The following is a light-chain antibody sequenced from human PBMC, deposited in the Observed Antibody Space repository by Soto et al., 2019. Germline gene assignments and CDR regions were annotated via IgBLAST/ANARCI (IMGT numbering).Light chain of an antibody. CDR2: GDT. J-gene: IGLJ2*01. Sequence: QPVLTQPPSVSVAPGQRVTISCTGTSSNIGAGYDVHWYQQLPGTAPKLLIYGDTNRPSGVPDRFSGSKSGTSASLAITGLQDEDEADYYCQSYDSALNVYVVFGGGTKLTVL. V-gene: IGLV1-40*01. CDR1: SSNIGAGYD. CDR3: QSYDSALNVYVV.